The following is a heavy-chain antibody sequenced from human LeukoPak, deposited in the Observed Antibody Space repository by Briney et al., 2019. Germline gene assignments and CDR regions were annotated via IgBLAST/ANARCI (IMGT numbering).Heavy chain of an antibody. J-gene: IGHJ5*02. CDR2: VNSDGKTT. CDR3: ARGNSYAMGA. CDR1: GFTFSNSW. D-gene: IGHD1/OR15-1a*01. V-gene: IGHV3-74*01. Sequence: GGSLRLSCAASGFTFSNSWMHWVRQAPGKGLMWVSRVNSDGKTTTYVDSVKGRFTISRDNVKKSVYLQMNSLRPEDTAVYYCARGNSYAMGAWGQGTLVTVSS.